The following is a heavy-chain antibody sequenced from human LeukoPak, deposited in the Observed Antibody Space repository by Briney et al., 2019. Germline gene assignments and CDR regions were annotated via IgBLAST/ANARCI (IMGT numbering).Heavy chain of an antibody. D-gene: IGHD2-15*01. CDR1: GYTFTRYA. CDR3: ARGSGGKSPYHPIDY. V-gene: IGHV7-4-1*02. Sequence: ASVKVSCKASGYTFTRYAMNWVRQAPGQGLEWMGWINTNTGDPTYAQGFTGRFVFSLDTSVSPAYLQISSLKAEDTAVYYCARGSGGKSPYHPIDYWDQGTLVTVSS. CDR2: INTNTGDP. J-gene: IGHJ4*02.